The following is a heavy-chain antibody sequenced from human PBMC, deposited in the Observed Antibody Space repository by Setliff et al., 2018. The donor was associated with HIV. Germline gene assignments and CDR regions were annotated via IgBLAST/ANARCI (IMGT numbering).Heavy chain of an antibody. Sequence: LRLSCAASRFTFDDYAMHWVRQAPGKGLEWVSGISWNSGGILYADSVKGRFTISRDNAKNSLYLQLNSLRAEDTAVYYCARDQSQSIVARQDGVYYYYYMDVWGKGTTVTVSS. CDR1: RFTFDDYA. V-gene: IGHV3-9*01. D-gene: IGHD6-6*01. J-gene: IGHJ6*03. CDR2: ISWNSGGI. CDR3: ARDQSQSIVARQDGVYYYYYMDV.